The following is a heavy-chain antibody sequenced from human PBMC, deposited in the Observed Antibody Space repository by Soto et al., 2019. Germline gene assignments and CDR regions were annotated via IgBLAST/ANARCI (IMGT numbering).Heavy chain of an antibody. D-gene: IGHD2-2*01. Sequence: SLRLSCAASGFTFSSYSMNWVRQAPGKGLEWVSYISSSSSTIYYADSVKGRFTISRDNAKNSLYLQMNSLRAEDTAVYYCARDRETDVVVPAAFDYWGQGTLVTVSS. V-gene: IGHV3-48*01. J-gene: IGHJ4*02. CDR1: GFTFSSYS. CDR3: ARDRETDVVVPAAFDY. CDR2: ISSSSSTI.